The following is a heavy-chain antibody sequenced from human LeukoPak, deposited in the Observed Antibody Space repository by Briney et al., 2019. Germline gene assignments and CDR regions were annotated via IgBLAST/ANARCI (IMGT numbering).Heavy chain of an antibody. CDR3: ARDRDSSGYLDY. CDR2: ISYDGSNK. CDR1: GFIFSDHY. D-gene: IGHD3-22*01. J-gene: IGHJ4*02. V-gene: IGHV3-30-3*01. Sequence: PGGSLRLSCAASGFIFSDHYMDWVRQAPGKGLEWVAVISYDGSNKYYADSVKGRFTISRDNSKNTLYLQMNSLRAKDTAVYYCARDRDSSGYLDYWGQGTLVTVSS.